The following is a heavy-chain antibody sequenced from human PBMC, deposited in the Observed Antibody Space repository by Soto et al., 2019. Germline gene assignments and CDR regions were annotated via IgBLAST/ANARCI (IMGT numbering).Heavy chain of an antibody. J-gene: IGHJ4*02. CDR2: VSNSGGST. CDR3: AKGLWLDY. CDR1: GFTFSSYA. Sequence: EVQLLESGGGLVQPGGSLRLSCAASGFTFSSYAMSWVRQAPGKGLEWVSAVSNSGGSTYYADSGKGRFTILRDNSKNTLYLQMNSLRAEDTAVYYCAKGLWLDYWGRGTLVTVSS. V-gene: IGHV3-23*01.